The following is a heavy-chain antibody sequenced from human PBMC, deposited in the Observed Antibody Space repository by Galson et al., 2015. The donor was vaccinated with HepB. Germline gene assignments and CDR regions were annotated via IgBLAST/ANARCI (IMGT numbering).Heavy chain of an antibody. CDR3: ARETYPISGGFDY. D-gene: IGHD2-2*02. CDR1: GYTFTSYD. J-gene: IGHJ4*02. V-gene: IGHV1-8*01. Sequence: SVKVSCKASGYTFTSYDINWVRQATGQGLEWMGWMNPNSGNTGYAQKFQGRVTMTRNTSISTAYMELSSLKSEDTAVYYCARETYPISGGFDYWGQGTLVTVSS. CDR2: MNPNSGNT.